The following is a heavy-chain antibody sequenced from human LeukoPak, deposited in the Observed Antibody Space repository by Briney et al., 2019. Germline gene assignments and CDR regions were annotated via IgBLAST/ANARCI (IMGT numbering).Heavy chain of an antibody. CDR3: ARERYCSSTSCYVRLYNWFDP. CDR2: INHSGST. J-gene: IGHJ5*02. V-gene: IGHV4-34*01. D-gene: IGHD2-2*01. CDR1: GGSFSGYY. Sequence: SETLSLTCAVYGGSFSGYYWSWIRQPPGRGLEWIGEINHSGSTNYNPSLKSRVTISVDTSKNQFSLKLSSVTAADTAVYYCARERYCSSTSCYVRLYNWFDPWGQGTLVTVSS.